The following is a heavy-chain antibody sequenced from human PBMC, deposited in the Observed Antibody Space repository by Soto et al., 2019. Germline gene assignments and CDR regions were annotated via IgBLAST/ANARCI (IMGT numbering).Heavy chain of an antibody. D-gene: IGHD2-15*01. CDR1: GFTFSSYA. J-gene: IGHJ4*02. V-gene: IGHV3-30-3*01. Sequence: QVQLVESGGGVVQPGRSLRLSCAASGFTFSSYAMHWVRQAPGKGLEWVAVISYDGSNKYYADSVKGRFTISRDNSKNXXYLQMNSLRAEDTAVYYCARGPVVVVAVLGWCFDYWGQGTLVTVSS. CDR3: ARGPVVVVAVLGWCFDY. CDR2: ISYDGSNK.